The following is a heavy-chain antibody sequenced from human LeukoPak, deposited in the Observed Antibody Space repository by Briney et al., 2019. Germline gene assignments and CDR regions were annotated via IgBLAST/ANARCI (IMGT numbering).Heavy chain of an antibody. D-gene: IGHD6-6*01. J-gene: IGHJ4*02. V-gene: IGHV3-66*04. CDR3: ARHPVIAARNYRHEFDY. CDR1: GFTVSSNY. Sequence: GGSLRLSCAASGFTVSSNYMSWVRQAPGKGPEWVSVIYSGGSTYYADSVKGRFTISRDNSKNTPYLQMNSLRAEATAVYYCARHPVIAARNYRHEFDYWGQGTLVTVSS. CDR2: IYSGGST.